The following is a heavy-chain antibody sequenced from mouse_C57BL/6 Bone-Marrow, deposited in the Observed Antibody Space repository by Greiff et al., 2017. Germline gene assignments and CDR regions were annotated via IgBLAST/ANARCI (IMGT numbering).Heavy chain of an antibody. J-gene: IGHJ3*01. CDR2: IDPEAGDT. CDR1: GFNIKDYY. V-gene: IGHV14-1*01. Sequence: VQLQPSWAELVRPGASVKLSCTASGFNIKDYYMHWVKPRPEQGLEWLGRIDPEAGDTEYAPKFQGKATMTADTSSNTAYLQLSSLTSEDTAVYYCRGFAYWGQGTLVTVSA. CDR3: RGFAY.